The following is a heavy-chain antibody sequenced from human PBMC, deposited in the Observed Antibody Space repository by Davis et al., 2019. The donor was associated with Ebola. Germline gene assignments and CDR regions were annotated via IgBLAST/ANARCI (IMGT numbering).Heavy chain of an antibody. CDR3: TNSSPDY. CDR2: ISYDGSNK. Sequence: GESLKISCAASGFTFSSYAMHWVRQAPGKGLEWVAVISYDGSNKYYADSVKGRFTISRDNSKNTLYLQMNSLTPEDTAVYYCTNSSPDYWGQGTLVTVSS. D-gene: IGHD6-19*01. V-gene: IGHV3-30-3*01. CDR1: GFTFSSYA. J-gene: IGHJ4*02.